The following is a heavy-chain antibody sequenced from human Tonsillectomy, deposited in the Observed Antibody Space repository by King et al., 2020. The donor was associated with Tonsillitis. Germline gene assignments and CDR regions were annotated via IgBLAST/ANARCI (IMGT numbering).Heavy chain of an antibody. D-gene: IGHD3-22*01. Sequence: VQLVESGGGLIQPGGSLRLSCAASGFTVSSNYMSWVRQAPGKGLEWVSNIYSGGTTYSADSVKGRFTISRDNSKNTLYLQMNSLRAEDTAVYYCAKEPYYYDSSGSDAFDIWCQGTMVTASS. CDR2: IYSGGTT. CDR3: AKEPYYYDSSGSDAFDI. CDR1: GFTVSSNY. J-gene: IGHJ3*02. V-gene: IGHV3-53*01.